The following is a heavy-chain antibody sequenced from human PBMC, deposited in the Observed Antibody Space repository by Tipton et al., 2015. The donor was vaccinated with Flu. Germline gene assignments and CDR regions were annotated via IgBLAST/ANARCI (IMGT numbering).Heavy chain of an antibody. CDR2: ISSSSSYI. CDR1: GFTFSSYS. J-gene: IGHJ4*02. V-gene: IGHV3-21*01. D-gene: IGHD6-19*01. CDR3: ARLAVAGLVFDY. Sequence: SLRLSCAASGFTFSSYSMNWVRQAPGKGLEWVSSISSSSSYIYYADSVKGRFTISRDNAKNSLYLQMNSLRAEDTAVYYCARLAVAGLVFDYWGQGTLVTVSS.